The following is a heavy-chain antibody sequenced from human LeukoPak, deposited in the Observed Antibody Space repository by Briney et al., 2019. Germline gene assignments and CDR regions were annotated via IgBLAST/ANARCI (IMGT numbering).Heavy chain of an antibody. CDR2: IYYSGST. J-gene: IGHJ4*02. CDR1: GGPIYSYY. V-gene: IGHV4-39*01. D-gene: IGHD3-3*01. CDR3: ASQNKNSPITIFGVVIRHFDY. Sequence: SETLSLTCTVSGGPIYSYYWGWIRQPPGKGLEWIGSIYYSGSTYYNPSLKSRVTISVDTSKNQFSLKLSSVTAADTAVYYCASQNKNSPITIFGVVIRHFDYWGQGTLVTVSS.